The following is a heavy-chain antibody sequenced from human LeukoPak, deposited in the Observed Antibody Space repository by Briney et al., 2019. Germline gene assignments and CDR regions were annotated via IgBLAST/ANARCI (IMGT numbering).Heavy chain of an antibody. D-gene: IGHD4-11*01. CDR2: IVVGSGNT. Sequence: SVKVSCKASGFTFTSSAMQWVRQARGQRLEWIGWIVVGSGNTNYAQKFQERVTITRDMSTSTAYMELSSLRSEDTAVYYCAKDVDYSNFFDYWGQGTLVTVSS. J-gene: IGHJ4*02. V-gene: IGHV1-58*02. CDR3: AKDVDYSNFFDY. CDR1: GFTFTSSA.